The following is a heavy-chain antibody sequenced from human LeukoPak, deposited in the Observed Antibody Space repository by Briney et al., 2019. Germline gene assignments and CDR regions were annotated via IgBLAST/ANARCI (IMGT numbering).Heavy chain of an antibody. CDR2: IKSKTDGGTT. CDR3: TTEGWLLTSQRYYFDY. J-gene: IGHJ4*02. CDR1: GFTFSNAW. V-gene: IGHV3-15*01. D-gene: IGHD5-12*01. Sequence: PGGSLRLSCAASGFTFSNAWMSWVRQAPGKGLEWVGRIKSKTDGGTTDYTAPVKGRFTISRDDSKNTLYLQMNSLKTEDTAVYYCTTEGWLLTSQRYYFDYWGQGTLVTVSS.